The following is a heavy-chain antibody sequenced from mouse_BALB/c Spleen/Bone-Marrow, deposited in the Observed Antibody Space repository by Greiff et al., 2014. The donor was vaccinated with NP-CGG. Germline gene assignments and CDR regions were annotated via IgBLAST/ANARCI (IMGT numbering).Heavy chain of an antibody. CDR1: CFNIKDTY. D-gene: IGHD2-10*02. CDR3: TRGYGNYALYYYAMDY. J-gene: IGHJ4*01. CDR2: IDPANGNT. V-gene: IGHV14-3*02. Sequence: VQLPQSGAELLKPGASVKLSCTASCFNIKDTYMPLGKQRPEPGLGWIGRIDPANGNTKYDPKFQGKATITADTSSNTAYLQLSSLTSEDTAVYYCTRGYGNYALYYYAMDYWGQGTSVTVSS.